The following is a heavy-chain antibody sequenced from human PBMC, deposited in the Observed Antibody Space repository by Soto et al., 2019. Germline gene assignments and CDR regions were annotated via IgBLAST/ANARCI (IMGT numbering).Heavy chain of an antibody. CDR3: ARAIDMAAGGYWIYNWFDP. D-gene: IGHD6-13*01. CDR1: GYSISSNYY. V-gene: IGHV4-38-2*01. J-gene: IGHJ5*02. CDR2: IYHGGST. Sequence: SETLSLTCAVSGYSISSNYYWGWIRQPPGKGLEWIGSIYHGGSTYYNPSFKSRVTISVDTSKNQFSLKLSSVTAADTAVYYCARAIDMAAGGYWIYNWFDPWGQGTMVTVYS.